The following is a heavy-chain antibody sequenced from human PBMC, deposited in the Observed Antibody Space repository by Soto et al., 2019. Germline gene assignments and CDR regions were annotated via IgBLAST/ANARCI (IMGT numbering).Heavy chain of an antibody. Sequence: EVQLVESGGGLVQPGGSLRLSCAASGFTFSSYDMHWVRQATGKGLEWVSAIGTAGDTYYPGSVKGRFTISRENAMNSLYLQMISLRAEDTAVYYCARDSGLRDYYYYYGMDVWGQGTTVTVSS. CDR2: IGTAGDT. J-gene: IGHJ6*02. V-gene: IGHV3-13*01. D-gene: IGHD2-21*01. CDR1: GFTFSSYD. CDR3: ARDSGLRDYYYYYGMDV.